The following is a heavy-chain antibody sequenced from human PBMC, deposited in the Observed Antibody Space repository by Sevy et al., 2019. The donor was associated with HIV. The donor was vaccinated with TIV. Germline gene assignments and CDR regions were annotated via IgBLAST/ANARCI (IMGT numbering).Heavy chain of an antibody. CDR2: IIPILGIA. J-gene: IGHJ6*04. V-gene: IGHV1-69*10. CDR3: ARNKVLQQLLVLGYYYYFMNV. Sequence: ASVKVSCKASGGTFSSYAISWVRQAPGQGLEWMGGIIPILGIANYAQKFQGRATITAEKSTSTAYMELSSLRSEDTAVYYCARNKVLQQLLVLGYYYYFMNVWGKRTKVTVSS. CDR1: GGTFSSYA. D-gene: IGHD6-13*01.